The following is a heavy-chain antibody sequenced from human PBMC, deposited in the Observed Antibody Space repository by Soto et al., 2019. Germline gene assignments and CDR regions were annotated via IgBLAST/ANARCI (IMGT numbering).Heavy chain of an antibody. Sequence: QVQLVQSGAEVKEPGASVKVSCKASGYTFTGYYMHWARQAPGQGLEWMGWIKSFNGDTNYAQKFQGRVNLTRDTSISTAYMELSRLKSDETAVYYCARVVSPYYDVLTGNWFDPWGQGTLVTVSS. CDR1: GYTFTGYY. D-gene: IGHD3-9*01. CDR3: ARVVSPYYDVLTGNWFDP. V-gene: IGHV1-2*02. J-gene: IGHJ5*02. CDR2: IKSFNGDT.